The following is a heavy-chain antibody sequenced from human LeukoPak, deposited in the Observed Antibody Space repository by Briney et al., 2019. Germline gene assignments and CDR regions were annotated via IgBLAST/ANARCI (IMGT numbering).Heavy chain of an antibody. V-gene: IGHV4-59*08. J-gene: IGHJ6*03. Sequence: SETLSLTCTVSGGSISSYYWSWIRQPPGKGLEWIGYIYYSGSTNYNPSLKSRVTISVDTSKNQFSLKLSSVTAADTAVYYCARHNLVGNYYYYYYMDVWGKGTTVTISS. CDR3: ARHNLVGNYYYYYYMDV. CDR1: GGSISSYY. CDR2: IYYSGST. D-gene: IGHD1-26*01.